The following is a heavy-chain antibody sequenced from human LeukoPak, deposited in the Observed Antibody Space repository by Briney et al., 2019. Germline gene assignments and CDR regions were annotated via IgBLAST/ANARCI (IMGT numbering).Heavy chain of an antibody. CDR3: AKRGSRSSTWYYFDF. J-gene: IGHJ4*02. D-gene: IGHD6-13*01. CDR1: GFTFSSYA. CDR2: INSGGTT. Sequence: GGSLRLSCAASGFTFSSYAITWVRQAPGKGLEWVSSINSGGTTYFADSVKGRFTISRDNSKNTAYLQMNSLRVEDTAAYYCAKRGSRSSTWYYFDFWGQGTPVTVSS. V-gene: IGHV3-23*01.